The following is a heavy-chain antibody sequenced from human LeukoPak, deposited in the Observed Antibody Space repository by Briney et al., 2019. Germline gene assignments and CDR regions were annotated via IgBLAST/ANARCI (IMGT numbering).Heavy chain of an antibody. Sequence: ASVKVSCKASGGTFSSYTISWVRQAPGQGLEWVGRIIPILGIANYAQKFQGRVTITADKSTSTAYMELSSLRSEDTAVYYCATPSGSYYGGVDYWGQGTLVTVSS. V-gene: IGHV1-69*02. CDR2: IIPILGIA. D-gene: IGHD1-26*01. CDR1: GGTFSSYT. J-gene: IGHJ4*02. CDR3: ATPSGSYYGGVDY.